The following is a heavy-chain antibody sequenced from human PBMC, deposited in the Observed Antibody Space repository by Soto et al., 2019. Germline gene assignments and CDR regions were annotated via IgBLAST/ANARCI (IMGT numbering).Heavy chain of an antibody. CDR1: GYTFTGYY. Sequence: ASVKVSCKTSGYTFTGYYIHWVRQAPGQGLEWMGWINPNSGGTSYAQKFQDWVTLTRDTSISTAYMELNRLRSDDTAMYYCARLGNSSSWGQGTLVTVSS. J-gene: IGHJ5*02. CDR3: ARLGNSSS. CDR2: INPNSGGT. V-gene: IGHV1-2*04. D-gene: IGHD1-1*01.